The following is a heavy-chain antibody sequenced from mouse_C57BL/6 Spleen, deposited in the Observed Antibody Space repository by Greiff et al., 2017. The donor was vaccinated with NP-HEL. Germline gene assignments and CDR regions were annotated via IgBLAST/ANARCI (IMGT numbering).Heavy chain of an antibody. J-gene: IGHJ4*01. Sequence: EVQLQQSVAELVRPGASVKLSCTASGFNIKNTYMHWVKQRPAHGLEWIGRIVPANGSTKYVPQFPGKATITADTSSNTAYLQISSLTYEDTAIYYCARLCWSDYDKDYAMDDWGQGTSVTVSS. CDR3: ARLCWSDYDKDYAMDD. D-gene: IGHD2-4*01. V-gene: IGHV14-3*01. CDR1: GFNIKNTY. CDR2: IVPANGST.